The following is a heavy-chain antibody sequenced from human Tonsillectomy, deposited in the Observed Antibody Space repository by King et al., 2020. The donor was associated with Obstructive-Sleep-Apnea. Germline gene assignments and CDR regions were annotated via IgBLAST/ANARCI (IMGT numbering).Heavy chain of an antibody. D-gene: IGHD3-9*01. J-gene: IGHJ4*02. CDR2: VFYTGST. CDR1: GGSISTYY. CDR3: ARVHGLRHFDSDQYYFDY. Sequence: QLQESGPGLVKPSETLSLTCSVSGGSISTYYWTWIRQPPGKGLEWIGYVFYTGSTDYNPSLKSQVTLSIDTSKNQFSLKVNSLTAADTAVYYCARVHGLRHFDSDQYYFDYWGQGTLVTVSS. V-gene: IGHV4-59*01.